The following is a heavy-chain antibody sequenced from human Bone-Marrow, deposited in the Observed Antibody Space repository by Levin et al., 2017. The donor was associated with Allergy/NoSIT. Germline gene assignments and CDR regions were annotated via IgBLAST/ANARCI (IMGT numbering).Heavy chain of an antibody. Sequence: GGSLRLSCAGSGFTGTGNFMTWVRQAPGKGLEFVSVIYRSGDTYYADSVKGRFTISRDNSKNTLYLQMSSLRAEDTAKYYCARDEGYFGYIWGQGTLVTVSS. D-gene: IGHD3-9*01. CDR2: IYRSGDT. CDR1: GFTGTGNF. V-gene: IGHV3-53*01. CDR3: ARDEGYFGYI. J-gene: IGHJ4*02.